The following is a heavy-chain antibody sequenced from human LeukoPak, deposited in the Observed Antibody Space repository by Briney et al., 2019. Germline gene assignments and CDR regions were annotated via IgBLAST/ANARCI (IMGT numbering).Heavy chain of an antibody. J-gene: IGHJ6*03. V-gene: IGHV4-38-2*01. CDR3: ARGIYYYYYMDV. CDR2: IYHSRTT. CDR1: GYSISSGYY. Sequence: SEILSLTCAVSGYSISSGYYWGWVRQPPGKGLEWIGTIYHSRTTYYNPSLKSRVTISVDTSKKQFSLKLSSVTAADTAVYYCARGIYYYYYMDVWGKGTTVTVSS.